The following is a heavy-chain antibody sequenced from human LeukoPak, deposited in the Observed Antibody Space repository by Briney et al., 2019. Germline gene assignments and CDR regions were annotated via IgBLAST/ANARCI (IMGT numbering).Heavy chain of an antibody. CDR2: ISSGSNYI. Sequence: PGGPLRLSCAASGFSFSSYSINWIRQTPGKGLEWVSSISSGSNYIYYADSVKGRFTISRNNAKNSLYLQMSSLRAEDTAVYYCAREASYFDSSGYYYYYYYGLDVWGQGTTVTVSS. D-gene: IGHD3-22*01. CDR3: AREASYFDSSGYYYYYYYGLDV. V-gene: IGHV3-21*01. CDR1: GFSFSSYS. J-gene: IGHJ6*02.